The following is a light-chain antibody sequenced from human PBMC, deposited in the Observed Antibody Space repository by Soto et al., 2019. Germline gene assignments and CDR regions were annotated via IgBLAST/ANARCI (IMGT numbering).Light chain of an antibody. J-gene: IGKJ4*01. CDR3: QQYYNWPQLT. Sequence: IVVTQSPATLSVSPGETVTLSCRVSQSVSSSLAWYQQKPGQAPRLLISGAYTRATGIPARFSCSGSGTEFTLTISGLQSEDFAVYYCQQYYNWPQLTFGGGTRVEIE. CDR2: GAY. V-gene: IGKV3-15*01. CDR1: QSVSSS.